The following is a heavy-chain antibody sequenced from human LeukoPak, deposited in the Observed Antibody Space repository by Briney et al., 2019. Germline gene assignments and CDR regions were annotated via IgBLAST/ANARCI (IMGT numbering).Heavy chain of an antibody. D-gene: IGHD5-18*01. CDR3: ATRDDTAMAYYYMDV. J-gene: IGHJ6*03. V-gene: IGHV4-39*05. CDR1: GGSISSRNYY. Sequence: SETPSLTCTVSGGSISSRNYYWGWIRQPPGKGLEWIGSIYYGGSTYYNPSLKSRVTISVDTSKNQFSLKLSSVTAPDTAVYYCATRDDTAMAYYYMDVWGKGTTVTVSS. CDR2: IYYGGST.